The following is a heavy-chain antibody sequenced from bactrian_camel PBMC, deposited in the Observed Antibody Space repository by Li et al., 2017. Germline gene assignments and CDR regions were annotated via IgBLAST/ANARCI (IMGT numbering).Heavy chain of an antibody. V-gene: IGHV3S55*01. CDR1: GDTIGRYC. J-gene: IGHJ4*01. CDR2: IESDGST. Sequence: HVQLVESGGGSAQVGGSLRLSCVASGDTIGRYCMGWFRQIPDKEREGVAGIESDGSTSYADSVKGRFTVSQDSAKNILYLQMNSLKPEDTAVYYCAADPDGDGYCYPPDDHYWAGGPRSPSP. D-gene: IGHD2*01.